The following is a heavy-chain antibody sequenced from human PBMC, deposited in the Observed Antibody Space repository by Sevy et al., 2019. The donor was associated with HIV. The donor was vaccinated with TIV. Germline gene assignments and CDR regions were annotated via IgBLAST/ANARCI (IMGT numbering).Heavy chain of an antibody. Sequence: GGSLRLSCEASEFTFGNYWMIWIRQAPGKGLEWVAAINQDGSGEKYVDSMKGRFTISRDNAKNSLYLQRNSLRDEDTAVYYCARLSCGGGTCYSAFDIWGQGTVVTVSS. CDR1: EFTFGNYW. J-gene: IGHJ3*02. CDR2: INQDGSGE. V-gene: IGHV3-7*01. CDR3: ARLSCGGGTCYSAFDI. D-gene: IGHD2-21*02.